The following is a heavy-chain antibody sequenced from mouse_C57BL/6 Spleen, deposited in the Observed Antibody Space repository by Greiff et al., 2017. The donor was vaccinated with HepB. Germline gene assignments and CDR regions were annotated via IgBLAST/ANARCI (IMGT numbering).Heavy chain of an antibody. D-gene: IGHD2-3*01. CDR1: GYSITSGYY. CDR2: ISYDGSN. Sequence: EVHLVESGPGLVKPSQSLSLTCSVTGYSITSGYYWNWIRQFPGNKLEWMGYISYDGSNNYNPSLKNRISITRDTSKNQFFLKLNSVTTEDTATYYCARADGYYVGFAYWGQGTLVTVSA. J-gene: IGHJ3*01. CDR3: ARADGYYVGFAY. V-gene: IGHV3-6*01.